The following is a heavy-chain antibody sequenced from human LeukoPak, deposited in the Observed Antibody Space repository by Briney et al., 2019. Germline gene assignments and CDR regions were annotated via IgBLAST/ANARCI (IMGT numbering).Heavy chain of an antibody. V-gene: IGHV3-7*01. CDR1: GFTFSSYW. CDR2: IKQDGSEK. J-gene: IGHJ4*02. Sequence: GGSLRLSCAASGFTFSSYWMSWVRQAPGKGLEWVANIKQDGSEKYCVDSVKGRFTISRDNAKNSLYLQMNSPRAEDTAVYYCASYTSHSLDYWGQGTLVTVSS. D-gene: IGHD2-2*01. CDR3: ASYTSHSLDY.